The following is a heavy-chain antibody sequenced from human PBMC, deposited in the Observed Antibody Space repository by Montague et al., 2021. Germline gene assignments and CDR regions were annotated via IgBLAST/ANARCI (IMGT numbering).Heavy chain of an antibody. CDR3: TKDQDDYGDYVDWVDT. D-gene: IGHD4-17*01. CDR2: ITSGGST. CDR1: GFPFSSYA. V-gene: IGHV3-23*01. Sequence: SLRLSCAASGFPFSSYAMSWVRQAPGKGPKWVSSITSGGSTYYADSVTGRFTISRDNSKNTLYLQMNSLRAEDTAVYYCTKDQDDYGDYVDWVDTWGQGTLVTVSS. J-gene: IGHJ5*02.